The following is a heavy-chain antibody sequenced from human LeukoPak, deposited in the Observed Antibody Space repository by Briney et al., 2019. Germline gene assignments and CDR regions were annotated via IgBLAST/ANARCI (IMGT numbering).Heavy chain of an antibody. CDR3: ARIGYYDSSGYYRSAWFDP. J-gene: IGHJ5*02. CDR1: GGSVSSYY. V-gene: IGHV4-59*02. CDR2: IYYSGNT. Sequence: SETLSLTCTVSGGSVSSYYWSWIRQPPGKGLECVGYIYYSGNTNYNPSLKSRVTISVDTSKNQFSLKLTSVIAADTAVYYCARIGYYDSSGYYRSAWFDPWGQGTLVTVSS. D-gene: IGHD3-22*01.